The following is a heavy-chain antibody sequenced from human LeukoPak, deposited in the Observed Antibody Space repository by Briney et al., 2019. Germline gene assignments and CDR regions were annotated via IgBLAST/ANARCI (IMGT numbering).Heavy chain of an antibody. J-gene: IGHJ4*02. CDR2: ISSSSSTI. CDR3: ARGDTDMGPNFDY. Sequence: GGSLRLSCAASGFTFSSYSMNWVRQAPGKGLEWVSYISSSSSTIYYADSVKGRFTIPRDNAKNSLYLQMNSLRAEDTAVYYCARGDTDMGPNFDYWGQGTLVTVSS. D-gene: IGHD5-18*01. CDR1: GFTFSSYS. V-gene: IGHV3-48*04.